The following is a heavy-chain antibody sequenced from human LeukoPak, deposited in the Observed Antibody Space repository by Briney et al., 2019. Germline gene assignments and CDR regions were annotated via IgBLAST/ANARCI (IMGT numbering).Heavy chain of an antibody. J-gene: IGHJ4*02. D-gene: IGHD1-26*01. CDR1: GFTFSSYG. CDR3: AKDRVGATTGYFDY. Sequence: PGRSLRLSCAASGFTFSSYGMHWVRQAPGKGLEWVSAISGSGGSTYYADSVKGRFTISRDNSKNTLYLQMNSLRAEDTAVYYCAKDRVGATTGYFDYWGQGTLVTVSS. CDR2: ISGSGGST. V-gene: IGHV3-23*01.